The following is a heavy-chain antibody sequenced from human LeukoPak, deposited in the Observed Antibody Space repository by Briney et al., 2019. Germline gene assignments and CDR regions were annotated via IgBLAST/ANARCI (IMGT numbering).Heavy chain of an antibody. Sequence: SETLSLTCTVSGGSISSYYWSWIRQPPGKGLEWIGYIYYSGSTNYNPSLKSRVTISVDTSKNQFSLKLSAVTAADTAVYYCXXXXXXXXXXPTTEYYYYGMDVWGQGTTVTVSS. J-gene: IGHJ6*02. CDR1: GGSISSYY. V-gene: IGHV4-59*01. D-gene: IGHD1-1*01. CDR3: XXXXXXXXXXPTTEYYYYGMDV. CDR2: IYYSGST.